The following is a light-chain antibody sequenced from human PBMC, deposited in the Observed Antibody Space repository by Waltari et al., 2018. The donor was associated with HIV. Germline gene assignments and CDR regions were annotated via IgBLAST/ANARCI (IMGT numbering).Light chain of an antibody. Sequence: QSALTQPASVSGSPGPSLTLSCTGTSSVVGSYTLVSWYQQHPGKAPKLMIYEGSKRPSGVSNRFSGSKSGNTASLTISGLQAEDEADYYCCSYAGSVVFGGGTKLTVL. CDR1: SSVVGSYTL. V-gene: IGLV2-23*01. CDR3: CSYAGSVV. CDR2: EGS. J-gene: IGLJ2*01.